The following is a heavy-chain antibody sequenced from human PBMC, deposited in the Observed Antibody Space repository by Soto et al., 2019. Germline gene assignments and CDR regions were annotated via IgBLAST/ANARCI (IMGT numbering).Heavy chain of an antibody. D-gene: IGHD3-3*01. J-gene: IGHJ4*02. Sequence: EVQLVESGGGLVKPGGSLRLSCAASGVTCSNAWMNWVRQAPGKGLEWVGRIKSKTDGGTTDYAAPVKGRFTISRDDSKNTLYLQMNSLKTEDTAVYYCTPTQSYYDFWSGWKGNFDYWGQGTLVTVSS. CDR1: GVTCSNAW. V-gene: IGHV3-15*07. CDR3: TPTQSYYDFWSGWKGNFDY. CDR2: IKSKTDGGTT.